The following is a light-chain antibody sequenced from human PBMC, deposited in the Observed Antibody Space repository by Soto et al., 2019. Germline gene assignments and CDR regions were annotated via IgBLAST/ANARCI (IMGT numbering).Light chain of an antibody. CDR3: QQYNNWPLIT. Sequence: EIVLTQSPGTLSLSPGERATLSCSASQSVTINVAWYQQKPGQAPRLLIYGASTRATGVPARFSGSGSGTEFTLSISSLQSEDFGLYFCQQYNNWPLITFGPGTRLEIK. CDR2: GAS. V-gene: IGKV3-15*01. J-gene: IGKJ5*01. CDR1: QSVTIN.